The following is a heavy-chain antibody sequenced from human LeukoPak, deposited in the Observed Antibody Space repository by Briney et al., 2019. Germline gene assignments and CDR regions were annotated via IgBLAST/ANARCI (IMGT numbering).Heavy chain of an antibody. CDR3: AADYGDYVSPSD. CDR2: ISGRSGAI. Sequence: GGSLRLSCAASGFTFSDYSMAWVRQAPGKGLEWVSVISGRSGAIFYADSVNGRFTISRDNSKNTLFLQMNNLRLEDTAVYYCAADYGDYVSPSDWGQGSLVIVSS. D-gene: IGHD4-17*01. CDR1: GFTFSDYS. V-gene: IGHV3-23*01. J-gene: IGHJ4*02.